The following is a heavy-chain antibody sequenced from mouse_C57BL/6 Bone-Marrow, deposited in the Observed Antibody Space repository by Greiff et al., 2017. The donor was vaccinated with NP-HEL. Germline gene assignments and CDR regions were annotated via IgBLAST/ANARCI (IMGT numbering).Heavy chain of an antibody. CDR3: AYSNYVRWYFDV. J-gene: IGHJ1*03. V-gene: IGHV1-7*01. D-gene: IGHD2-5*01. CDR2: IHPRSGYT. CDR1: GYPFTRSW. Sequence: QVQLQQSGAELAHPGASVKLSCKASGYPFTRSWMHCVTPRPFQGLSCIVFIHPRSGYTKYNQKFKDKATLTADKSSSTAYMQLSSLTYEDSAVYYCAYSNYVRWYFDVWGTGTTVTVSS.